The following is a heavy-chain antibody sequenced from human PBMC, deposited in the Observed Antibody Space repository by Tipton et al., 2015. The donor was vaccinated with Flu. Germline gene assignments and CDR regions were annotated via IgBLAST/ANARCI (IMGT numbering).Heavy chain of an antibody. CDR3: AKQMENYYGMDV. CDR1: GFTFSSYA. D-gene: IGHD1-1*01. V-gene: IGHV3-23*01. J-gene: IGHJ6*02. CDR2: ISGSGGST. Sequence: SLRLSCAASGFTFSSYAMSWVRQAPGKGLEWVSAISGSGGSTYYADSVKGRFTISRDNSKNTLYLQMNSLRAEDTAVYYCAKQMENYYGMDVWGQGTTVTVSS.